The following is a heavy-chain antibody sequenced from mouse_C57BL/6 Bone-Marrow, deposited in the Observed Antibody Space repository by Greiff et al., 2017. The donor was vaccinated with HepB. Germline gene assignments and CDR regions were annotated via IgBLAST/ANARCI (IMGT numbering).Heavy chain of an antibody. D-gene: IGHD1-1*01. CDR3: ARKGDLYYGSSPLYWYFDV. Sequence: LVESGAELARPGASVKLSCKASGYTFTSYGISWVKQRTGQGLEWIGEIYPRSGNTYYNEKFKGKATLTADKSSSTAYMELRSLTSEDSAVYFCARKGDLYYGSSPLYWYFDVWGTGTTVTVSS. CDR1: GYTFTSYG. V-gene: IGHV1-81*01. CDR2: IYPRSGNT. J-gene: IGHJ1*03.